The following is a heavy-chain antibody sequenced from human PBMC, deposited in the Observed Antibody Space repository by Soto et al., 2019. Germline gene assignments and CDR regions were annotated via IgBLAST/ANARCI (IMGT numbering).Heavy chain of an antibody. CDR1: GASVTRDGNC. CDR3: AREVDDYSQFDD. CDR2: IYHGGST. V-gene: IGHV4-30-2*01. J-gene: IGHJ4*02. D-gene: IGHD4-4*01. Sequence: QVQLRESGSGLVKPSQTLSLTCSVSGASVTRDGNCWTWIRQPPGKGLEFVASIYHGGSTFYNPSLRSRVTISLDRSKNQFSLKLTSVTAADTAVYYCAREVDDYSQFDDWGQGTLVTVSS.